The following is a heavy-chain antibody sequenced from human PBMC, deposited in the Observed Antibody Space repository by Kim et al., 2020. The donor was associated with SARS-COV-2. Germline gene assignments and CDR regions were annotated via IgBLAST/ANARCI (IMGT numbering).Heavy chain of an antibody. CDR1: GFTVSSNY. CDR2: IYSGGST. V-gene: IGHV3-53*01. Sequence: GGSLRLSCAASGFTVSSNYMSWVRQAPGKGLEWVSVIYSGGSTYYADSVKGRFTISRDNSKNTLYLQMNSLRAEDTAVYYCARVGGRAAAGTRTEYFQHWGQGTLVTVSS. CDR3: ARVGGRAAAGTRTEYFQH. J-gene: IGHJ1*01. D-gene: IGHD6-13*01.